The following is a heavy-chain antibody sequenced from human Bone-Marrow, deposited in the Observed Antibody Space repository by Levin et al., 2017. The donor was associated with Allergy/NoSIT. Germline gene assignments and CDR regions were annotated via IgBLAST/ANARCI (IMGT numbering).Heavy chain of an antibody. V-gene: IGHV3-23*01. CDR2: ISGSGGST. Sequence: PGGSLRLSCAASGFTFSSYAMSWVRQAPGKGLEWVSAISGSGGSTYYADSVKGRFTISRDNSKNTLYLQMNSLRAEDTAVYYCAKDHPSENIVVVPAAIFLWGVREGFYYMDVWGKGTTVTVSS. J-gene: IGHJ6*03. CDR3: AKDHPSENIVVVPAAIFLWGVREGFYYMDV. CDR1: GFTFSSYA. D-gene: IGHD2-2*01.